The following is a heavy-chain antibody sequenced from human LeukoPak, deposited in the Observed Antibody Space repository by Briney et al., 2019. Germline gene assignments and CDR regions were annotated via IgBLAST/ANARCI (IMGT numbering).Heavy chain of an antibody. V-gene: IGHV3-9*01. CDR2: ISWNSGSI. D-gene: IGHD3-16*01. CDR3: ARDFSWYGGLDF. CDR1: GFTFDDYA. J-gene: IGHJ4*02. Sequence: GGSLRLSCAASGFTFDDYAMHWVRQAPGKGLEWVSGISWNSGSIGYADSVKGRFTISRDNAKNSLYLQMNSLRAEDTAVYYCARDFSWYGGLDFWGQGTLVTVSS.